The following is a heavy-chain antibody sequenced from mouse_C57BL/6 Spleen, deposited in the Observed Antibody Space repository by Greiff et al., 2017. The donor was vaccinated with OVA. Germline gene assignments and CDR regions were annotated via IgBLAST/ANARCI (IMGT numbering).Heavy chain of an antibody. D-gene: IGHD1-1*01. CDR2: IYPGDGDT. CDR1: GYAFSSSW. Sequence: VQLQESGPELVKPGASVKISCKASGYAFSSSWMNWVKQRPGKGLEWIGRIYPGDGDTNYNGKFKGKATLTADKSSSTAYMQLSSLTSEDSAVYFCARSRNYYGSSYEGYYFDYWGQGTTLTVSS. CDR3: ARSRNYYGSSYEGYYFDY. J-gene: IGHJ2*01. V-gene: IGHV1-82*01.